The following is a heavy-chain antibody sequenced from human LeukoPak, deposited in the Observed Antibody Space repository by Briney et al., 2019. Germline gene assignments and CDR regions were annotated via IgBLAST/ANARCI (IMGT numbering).Heavy chain of an antibody. CDR2: INPNSGGT. CDR1: GYTFTGYY. Sequence: GASVKVSCKASGYTFTGYYMHWVRQAPGQGLEWMGWINPNSGGTNYAQKFQGRVTMTRDTSISTAYMELSRLRSDDTAVYYCARLYYYDSSGYYYLDYWGQGTLVTVSP. CDR3: ARLYYYDSSGYYYLDY. V-gene: IGHV1-2*02. D-gene: IGHD3-22*01. J-gene: IGHJ4*02.